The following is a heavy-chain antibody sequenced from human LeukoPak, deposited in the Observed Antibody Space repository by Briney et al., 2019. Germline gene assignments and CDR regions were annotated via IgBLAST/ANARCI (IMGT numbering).Heavy chain of an antibody. CDR1: GGSFSAYY. CDR2: ITHTGST. V-gene: IGHV4-34*01. Sequence: PSETLSLTCTVSGGSFSAYYWTWMRQPPGKGLEWSGEITHTGSTKYNPALHSRVSVSVHTSKNHSSLTLTSVPAADTAVYYCVWLDQSGGPIVTNYWGQGTLVTVSA. CDR3: VWLDQSGGPIVTNY. D-gene: IGHD3-16*02. J-gene: IGHJ4*02.